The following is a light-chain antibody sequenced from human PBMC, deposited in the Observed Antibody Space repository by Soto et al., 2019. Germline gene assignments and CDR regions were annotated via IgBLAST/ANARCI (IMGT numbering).Light chain of an antibody. V-gene: IGKV1-5*01. CDR1: QSISNW. J-gene: IGKJ1*01. CDR3: QQYDDNSWT. Sequence: DIQMTQSTSTLSASIGDRVTITCRASQSISNWLAWYQQKPGKGPKLLIYDASTLASGVPSRFSGSGSGTEFTLTISSLQPADFATYFCQQYDDNSWTFGQGTKVDTK. CDR2: DAS.